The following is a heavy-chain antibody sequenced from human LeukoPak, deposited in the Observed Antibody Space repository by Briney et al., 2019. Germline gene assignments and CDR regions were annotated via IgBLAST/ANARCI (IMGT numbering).Heavy chain of an antibody. J-gene: IGHJ4*02. V-gene: IGHV4-4*02. CDR3: ARQSVYYDLWSGYLHYFDY. CDR2: IYHSGGS. D-gene: IGHD3-3*01. CDR1: GGSISSSNW. Sequence: SGTLSLTCAVSGGSISSSNWWRWVRQPPGEGLEGIGEIYHSGGSNYNPSLKSRVTITVEKYKNHFSLKLSSVTAADTAVYYSARQSVYYDLWSGYLHYFDYCGQGTLVTVSS.